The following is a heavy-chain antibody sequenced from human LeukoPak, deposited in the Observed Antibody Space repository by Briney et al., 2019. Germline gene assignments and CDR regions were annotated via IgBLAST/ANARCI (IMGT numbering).Heavy chain of an antibody. Sequence: KPSETLSLTCAVYGGSFSGYYWGWIRQPPGKGLEWIGEINHSGSTNYNPSLKSRVTISVDTSKNQFSLKLSSVTAADTAVYYRASQDIVAWGQGTLVTVSS. D-gene: IGHD2-15*01. CDR3: ASQDIVA. CDR2: INHSGST. CDR1: GGSFSGYY. V-gene: IGHV4-34*01. J-gene: IGHJ5*02.